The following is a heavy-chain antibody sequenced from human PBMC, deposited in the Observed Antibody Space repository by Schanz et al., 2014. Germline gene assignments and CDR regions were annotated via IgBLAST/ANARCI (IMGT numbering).Heavy chain of an antibody. CDR3: AKDSTHIDIVRVPTAIDY. CDR2: ISSSGTTI. Sequence: QLVGSGGGLIQPGGSLRLSCTASGFAFSTYSMNWVRQAPGKGLEWVSYISSSGTTIYYADSVKGRFTISRDNAKNTLYLQMNTLRSEDTAVYYCAKDSTHIDIVRVPTAIDYWGQGTLVTVSS. V-gene: IGHV3-48*01. J-gene: IGHJ4*02. D-gene: IGHD2-2*01. CDR1: GFAFSTYS.